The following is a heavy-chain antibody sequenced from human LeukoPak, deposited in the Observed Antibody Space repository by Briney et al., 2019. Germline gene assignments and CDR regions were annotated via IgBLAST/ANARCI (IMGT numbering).Heavy chain of an antibody. V-gene: IGHV3-7*01. J-gene: IGHJ5*02. CDR2: IKQDGSEK. CDR3: ARDGGYCSSASCYPNWFDP. D-gene: IGHD2-2*01. CDR1: GFTYRSYW. Sequence: GGSLRLSCAASGFTYRSYWMSWVRQAPGKGLEWVANIKQDGSEKYYVDSVKGRFIISRDNAKSSLYLQMNSLRAEDTAVYYCARDGGYCSSASCYPNWFDPWGQGTLVTVSS.